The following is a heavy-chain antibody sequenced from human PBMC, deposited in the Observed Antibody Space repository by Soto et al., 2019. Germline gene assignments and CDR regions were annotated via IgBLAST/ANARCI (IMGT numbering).Heavy chain of an antibody. J-gene: IGHJ6*02. CDR1: GFTFSSYG. D-gene: IGHD3-10*01. CDR2: ISYDGSNK. V-gene: IGHV3-30*18. CDR3: AKDNSYGSRHYYYYYGMDV. Sequence: QVQLVESGGGVVQPGRSLRLSCAASGFTFSSYGMHWVRQAPVKGLEWVAVISYDGSNKYYADSVKGRFTISRDNSKKPLYLQMNSLRAEDTAVYYCAKDNSYGSRHYYYYYGMDVWGQGTTVTVSS.